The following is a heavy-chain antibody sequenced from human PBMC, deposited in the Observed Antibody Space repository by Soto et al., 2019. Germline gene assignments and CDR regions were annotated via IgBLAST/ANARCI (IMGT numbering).Heavy chain of an antibody. D-gene: IGHD1-1*01. V-gene: IGHV3-7*05. CDR2: ISENGDET. CDR3: ANPIPKTGTTFGF. Sequence: PGGSLRLSCAASGFPFSSFWMSWVRQAPGEGLEWVANISENGDETYYVDSMKGRFTISRDNAKDTLYLQINSLRAEDTAVYYCANPIPKTGTTFGFWGQGTLVTVSS. J-gene: IGHJ4*02. CDR1: GFPFSSFW.